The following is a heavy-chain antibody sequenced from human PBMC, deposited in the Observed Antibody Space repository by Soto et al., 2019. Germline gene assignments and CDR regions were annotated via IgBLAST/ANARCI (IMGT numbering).Heavy chain of an antibody. D-gene: IGHD1-1*01. V-gene: IGHV1-2*02. Sequence: AASVKVSCKASGYTFSDYYIHWVRQAPGQGLEWMGWINPNSGGTKYAPKFQGGVTMTRDTSITTAYTELSRLRSGGTAVYYCAKEPATAKPEGVDFWGQGTLVTVSS. CDR1: GYTFSDYY. J-gene: IGHJ4*02. CDR3: AKEPATAKPEGVDF. CDR2: INPNSGGT.